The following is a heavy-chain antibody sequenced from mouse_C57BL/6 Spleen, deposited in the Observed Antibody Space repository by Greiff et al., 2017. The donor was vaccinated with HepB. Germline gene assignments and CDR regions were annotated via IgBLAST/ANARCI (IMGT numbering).Heavy chain of an antibody. J-gene: IGHJ4*01. CDR2: ISSGGDYI. CDR1: GFTFSSYA. V-gene: IGHV5-9-1*02. Sequence: EVQVVESGEGLVKPGGSLKLSCAASGFTFSSYAMSWVRQTPEKRLEWVAYISSGGDYIYYADTVKGRFTISRDNARNTLYLQMSSLKSEDTAMYYCTSGLPYYYAMDYWGQGTSVTVSS. CDR3: TSGLPYYYAMDY.